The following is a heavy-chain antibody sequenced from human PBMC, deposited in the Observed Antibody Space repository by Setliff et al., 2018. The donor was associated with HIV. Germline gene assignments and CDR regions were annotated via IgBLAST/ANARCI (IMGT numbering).Heavy chain of an antibody. Sequence: SETLSLTCAVSGGSISSVNWWTWVRQPPGKGLEWIGEIDHSGGTKYNPSLTGRVTMSVDTSKKKLFMKLTSVTTADTAVYYCARGGFYGAGSPYRNAFNIWGQGTVVTVSS. V-gene: IGHV4-4*02. CDR3: ARGGFYGAGSPYRNAFNI. CDR2: IDHSGGT. CDR1: GGSISSVNW. D-gene: IGHD3-10*01. J-gene: IGHJ3*02.